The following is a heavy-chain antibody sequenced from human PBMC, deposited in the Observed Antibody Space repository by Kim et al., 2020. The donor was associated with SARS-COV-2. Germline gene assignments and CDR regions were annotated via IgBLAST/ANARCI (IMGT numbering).Heavy chain of an antibody. J-gene: IGHJ3*02. CDR2: ITYTGSTK. D-gene: IGHD6-19*01. CDR3: ASELRGAVSAPWAFDI. CDR1: GFTFSASY. V-gene: IGHV3-11*04. Sequence: GGSLRLSCEASGFTFSASYFSWVRQAPGKGLEWLSYITYTGSTKYYADSVRGRFTTSRDNVKNSLYLQMTILRVEDTAIYYCASELRGAVSAPWAFDIWGQGTIVTVSS.